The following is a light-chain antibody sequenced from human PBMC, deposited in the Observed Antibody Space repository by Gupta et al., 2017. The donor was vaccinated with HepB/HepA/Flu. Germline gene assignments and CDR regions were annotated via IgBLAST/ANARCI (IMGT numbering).Light chain of an antibody. CDR1: STDIGAYNL. CDR2: EVT. Sequence: QSALTQPASVSGSRGQSITMSCTGTSTDIGAYNLVSWYQQLLGKAPTLIIYEVTKRPSGVSDRFSGSKSGNTASLTISGLQAQDEAQYYCCSYAGNSGLTFGGGTMLTVL. J-gene: IGLJ2*01. CDR3: CSYAGNSGLT. V-gene: IGLV2-23*02.